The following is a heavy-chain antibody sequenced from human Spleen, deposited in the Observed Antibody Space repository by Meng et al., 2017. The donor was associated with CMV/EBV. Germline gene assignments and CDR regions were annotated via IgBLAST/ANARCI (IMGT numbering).Heavy chain of an antibody. V-gene: IGHV4-4*02. J-gene: IGHJ4*02. CDR1: GGSISSSNL. CDR3: ARIERRRILKYCGSDCSTTDY. Sequence: QVQLQESGPGLVKSSGTLSLTCAVSGGSISSSNLWTWVRQVPGKGLEWIGEIYHSGSTNYNPSLKSRVTISVDKFKNQFSLKLGSVTAADTAVYYCARIERRRILKYCGSDCSTTDYWGQGTLVTVSS. D-gene: IGHD2-21*02. CDR2: IYHSGST.